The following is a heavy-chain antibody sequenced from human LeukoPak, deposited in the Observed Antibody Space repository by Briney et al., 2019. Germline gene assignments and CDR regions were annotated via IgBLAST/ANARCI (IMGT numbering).Heavy chain of an antibody. CDR2: INPSGGST. Sequence: GASVKVSCKASGYTFTSYYMHWVRQAPGQGLEWMGIINPSGGSTSYAQKFQGRVTMTRDTSTSTVYMELSSLRSEDTAVYYCARGTQAGDSSSWHYYYYYMDVWGKGTTVTISS. CDR1: GYTFTSYY. CDR3: ARGTQAGDSSSWHYYYYYMDV. D-gene: IGHD6-13*01. V-gene: IGHV1-46*01. J-gene: IGHJ6*03.